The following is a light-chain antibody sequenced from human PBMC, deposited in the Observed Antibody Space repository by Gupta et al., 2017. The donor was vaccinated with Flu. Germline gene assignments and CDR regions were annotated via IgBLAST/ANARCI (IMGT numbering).Light chain of an antibody. CDR1: QSVSSN. Sequence: EIVMTQSPATLSVSPGERATLSCRASQSVSSNLAWYQQKRGQAPRLLISGASTRATGIPARFSGSGSGTEFTLTISSLQSEDFAVYYCQQYNNWPPWTFGQGTKVEIK. CDR3: QQYNNWPPWT. V-gene: IGKV3-15*01. CDR2: GAS. J-gene: IGKJ1*01.